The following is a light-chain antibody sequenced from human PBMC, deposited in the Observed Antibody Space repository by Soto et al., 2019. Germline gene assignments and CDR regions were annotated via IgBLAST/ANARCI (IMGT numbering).Light chain of an antibody. Sequence: VVTQSPATLSVFPGETATLSCRASQSVSSDLAWYQQRPGQAPRLLIYGASTRATGIPVRFRGSGSGTEFRLTISSLQSEEFATYYCQQYNTWHPKMAFGRGTKVEIK. CDR3: QQYNTWHPKMA. CDR1: QSVSSD. J-gene: IGKJ1*01. CDR2: GAS. V-gene: IGKV3-15*01.